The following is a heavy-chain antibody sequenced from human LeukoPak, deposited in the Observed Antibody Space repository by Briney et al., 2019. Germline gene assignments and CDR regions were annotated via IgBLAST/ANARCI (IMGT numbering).Heavy chain of an antibody. CDR2: IYSSGNT. CDR3: AGLNPAAYSSSWYFDY. J-gene: IGHJ4*02. Sequence: PSETLSLTCAVSGASISSSNYYWGWVRQSPGKGLEWIGNIYSSGNTYYNASLKSRVTMYIDTSKNQFSLKLSSVTAADTAVYYCAGLNPAAYSSSWYFDYWGQGTLVTVSS. CDR1: GASISSSNYY. V-gene: IGHV4-39*07. D-gene: IGHD6-13*01.